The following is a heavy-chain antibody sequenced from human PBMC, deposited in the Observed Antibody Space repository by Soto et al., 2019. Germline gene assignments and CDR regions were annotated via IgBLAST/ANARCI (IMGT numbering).Heavy chain of an antibody. CDR1: GFTFRSYT. J-gene: IGHJ4*02. V-gene: IGHV3-48*01. CDR2: ISSSSSTI. CDR3: AADLDIGGLYYFDY. Sequence: GSLRLSCAASGFTFRSYTMNWVRQAPGKGLEWVSDISSSSSTIYYADSVKGRFTISRDNAKNSLYLQMNSLRAEDTAVYYCAADLDIGGLYYFDYWGQGTLVTVSS. D-gene: IGHD2-15*01.